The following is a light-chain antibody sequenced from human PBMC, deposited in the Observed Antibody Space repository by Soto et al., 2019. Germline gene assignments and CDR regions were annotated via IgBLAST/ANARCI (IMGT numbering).Light chain of an antibody. CDR1: QSISSY. J-gene: IGKJ1*01. CDR2: AAS. Sequence: DIQMTRSPSSLSASVGDRVTITCRASQSISSYLNWYQQKPGKAPKLLIYAASSLQSGVPSRFSGSGSGKDFTLTISSLQPEDFATYYCQQSYSTPWTFGQGTKVDIX. CDR3: QQSYSTPWT. V-gene: IGKV1-39*01.